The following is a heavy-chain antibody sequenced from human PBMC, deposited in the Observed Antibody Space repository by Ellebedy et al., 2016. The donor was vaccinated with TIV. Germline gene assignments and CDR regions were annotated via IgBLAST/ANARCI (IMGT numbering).Heavy chain of an antibody. Sequence: SGPTLVKPTQTLTLTCTFSGFSLSTSGVGVGWIRQPPGKALEWLARIDWDDDKWYSTSLKTRRTISKDTSKNQVVLTMTNTDPVDTATYYCARSYGGGWFDPWGQGTLVTVSS. CDR1: GFSLSTSGVG. V-gene: IGHV2-70*04. CDR3: ARSYGGGWFDP. CDR2: IDWDDDK. J-gene: IGHJ5*02. D-gene: IGHD3-10*01.